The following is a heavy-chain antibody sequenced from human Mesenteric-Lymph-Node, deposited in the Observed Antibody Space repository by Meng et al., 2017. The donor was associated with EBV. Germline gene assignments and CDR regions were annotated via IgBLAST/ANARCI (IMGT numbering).Heavy chain of an antibody. Sequence: VQLMQWGAGLVEPSGTLSLTCEASGGSFSGYHWSWIRQPPGKGLEYIGEISQSGDTTYNPSLKSRVTISVDRSRNQFSLKMASVTAADTAVYYCARGAIFGIVITYFDYWSQGTLVTVSS. J-gene: IGHJ4*02. CDR2: ISQSGDT. V-gene: IGHV4-34*01. CDR1: GGSFSGYH. D-gene: IGHD3-3*02. CDR3: ARGAIFGIVITYFDY.